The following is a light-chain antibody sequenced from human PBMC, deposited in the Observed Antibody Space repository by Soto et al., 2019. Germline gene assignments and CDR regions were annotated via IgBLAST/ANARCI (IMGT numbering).Light chain of an antibody. Sequence: ETVLTQSPGTLSLSTGERATLSCRASQSVSSSNLAWYQQKPGQAPRLLIYGASSRATGIPDRFSGSGSGTDFTLTISRLEPEDFAVYYCQQYGSSPRTFGQGT. CDR1: QSVSSSN. J-gene: IGKJ2*01. CDR2: GAS. CDR3: QQYGSSPRT. V-gene: IGKV3-20*01.